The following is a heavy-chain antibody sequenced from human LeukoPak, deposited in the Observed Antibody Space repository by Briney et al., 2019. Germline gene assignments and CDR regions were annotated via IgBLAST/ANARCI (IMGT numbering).Heavy chain of an antibody. D-gene: IGHD6-13*01. CDR3: ARSYSSSWYNINY. V-gene: IGHV5-10-1*01. Sequence: GGSLKISCKGSGYSFTNSWITWVRQMPGKGLEWMGRIDPSDSYTNYSPSFQGHVTISADKSISTAYLQWSSLKASDTAMYYCARSYSSSWYNINYWGQGTLVTVSS. J-gene: IGHJ4*02. CDR2: IDPSDSYT. CDR1: GYSFTNSW.